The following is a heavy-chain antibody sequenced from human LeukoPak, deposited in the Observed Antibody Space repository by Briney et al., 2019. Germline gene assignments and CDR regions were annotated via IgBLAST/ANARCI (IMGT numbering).Heavy chain of an antibody. CDR3: ARVYYSNSYDSWYFDL. V-gene: IGHV4-59*01. J-gene: IGHJ2*01. CDR1: VGAIRRDY. CDR2: IFYSGGA. Sequence: SETLSLTCTVSVGAIRRDYCSWSPQPPGGGLGWGGWIFYSGGANYNPCLKRRVTISVETSKNQFSLSLTAVTAADTAVYYCARVYYSNSYDSWYFDLWGPGTLVTLSS. D-gene: IGHD6-13*01.